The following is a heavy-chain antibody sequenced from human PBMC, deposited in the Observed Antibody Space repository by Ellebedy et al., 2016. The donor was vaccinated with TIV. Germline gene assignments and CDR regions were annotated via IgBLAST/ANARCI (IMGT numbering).Heavy chain of an antibody. CDR1: GGSINGFF. Sequence: MPSETLSLTCTVPGGSINGFFCSWIRQAQGRGLEWLGYVFYTGNTYYNPSLRSRVPMPVDTSKNQFSLSLTSVTAADTAVYYCAKARDRSLDQWGQGTLVTVSS. CDR2: VFYTGNT. D-gene: IGHD1-14*01. CDR3: AKARDRSLDQ. J-gene: IGHJ4*02. V-gene: IGHV4-59*12.